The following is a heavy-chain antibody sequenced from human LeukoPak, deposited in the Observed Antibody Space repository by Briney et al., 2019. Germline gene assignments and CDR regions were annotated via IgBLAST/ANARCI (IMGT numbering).Heavy chain of an antibody. V-gene: IGHV3-48*02. CDR3: AWGFAGP. CDR2: ISSSSSTI. Sequence: GGSLRLSCAASGFIFDDYGMSWVRQAPGKGLEWVSYISSSSSTIYYADSVKGRFTISRDNAKNSLYLQMNSLRDEDTAVYYCAWGFAGPWGQGTLVTVSS. CDR1: GFIFDDYG. J-gene: IGHJ4*02. D-gene: IGHD3-16*01.